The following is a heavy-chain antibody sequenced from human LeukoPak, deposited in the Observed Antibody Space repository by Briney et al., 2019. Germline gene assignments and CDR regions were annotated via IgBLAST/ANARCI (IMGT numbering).Heavy chain of an antibody. Sequence: ASVKVSCKASGYTFTTYGINWVRQAPGQGLEWMGWISGYNGNANYAQKLQGRVTMTTDTSTSTAYMELRSLRSDDTAVYYCARHRLPRVYYDSSGYYHAAFDIWGQGTMVTVSS. J-gene: IGHJ3*02. V-gene: IGHV1-18*01. CDR3: ARHRLPRVYYDSSGYYHAAFDI. D-gene: IGHD3-22*01. CDR2: ISGYNGNA. CDR1: GYTFTTYG.